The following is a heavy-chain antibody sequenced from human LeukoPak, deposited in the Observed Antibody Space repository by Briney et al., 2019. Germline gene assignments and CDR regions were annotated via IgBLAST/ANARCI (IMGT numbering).Heavy chain of an antibody. CDR2: IYTSGST. CDR1: GGSISSGSYY. D-gene: IGHD3-22*01. J-gene: IGHJ4*02. CDR3: ARSDDSSAPRDY. V-gene: IGHV4-61*02. Sequence: SETLSLTCTVSGGSISSGSYYWSWIRQPAGKGLEWIGRIYTSGSTNYNPSLKSRVTISVDTSKNQFSLKLSSVTAADTAVYYCARSDDSSAPRDYWGQGTLVTVSS.